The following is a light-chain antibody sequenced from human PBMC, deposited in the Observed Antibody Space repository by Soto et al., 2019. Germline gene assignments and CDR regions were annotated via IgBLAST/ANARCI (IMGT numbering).Light chain of an antibody. CDR3: QHYNSYSEA. V-gene: IGKV1-5*03. CDR1: QTISSW. Sequence: DIQMTQSPSTLSGSVGDRVTITCRASQTISSWLAWYQRKPGKAPKLLIYKASTLKSVVPSRFSGSGSGTEFTLTISSLQPDDFATYYCQHYNSYSEAFGQGTKVEL. CDR2: KAS. J-gene: IGKJ1*01.